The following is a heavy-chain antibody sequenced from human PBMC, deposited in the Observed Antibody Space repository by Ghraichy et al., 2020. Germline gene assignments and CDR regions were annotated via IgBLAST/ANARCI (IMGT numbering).Heavy chain of an antibody. CDR2: LYSGGGT. Sequence: GVLNISCAASGFTVSSNYVTWVRQPPGKGLEWVSVLYSGGGTNYADSVKGRFTISRDNYKNTLYLQMNSLRAEDTAVYYCARVARSNSFDIWGQGTMVIVSS. J-gene: IGHJ3*02. CDR1: GFTVSSNY. V-gene: IGHV3-53*01. CDR3: ARVARSNSFDI.